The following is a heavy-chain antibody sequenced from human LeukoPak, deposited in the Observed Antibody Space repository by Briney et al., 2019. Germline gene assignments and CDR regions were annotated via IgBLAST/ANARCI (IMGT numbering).Heavy chain of an antibody. CDR2: DNLQGST. CDR3: ARERGPYRPLDY. J-gene: IGHJ4*02. V-gene: IGHV4-4*02. CDR1: AGSISNTNW. Sequence: SETLSLTCGVSAGSISNTNWWPWVRQPPGKGLEWIGEDNLQGSTNHNPSLKSRVAIYIDKSANYISLQVTSANAPAPAVYYCARERGPYRPLDYSGQGTLVTVAS.